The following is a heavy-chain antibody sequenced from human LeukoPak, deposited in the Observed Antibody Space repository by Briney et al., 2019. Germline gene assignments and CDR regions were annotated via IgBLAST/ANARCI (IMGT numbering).Heavy chain of an antibody. CDR3: ARAGYYDFWSGYSIHFDY. V-gene: IGHV3-53*01. Sequence: GGSLRLSCAASGFTVSSNYMSWVRQAPGKGLEWVSVIYSGGSTYYADSVKGRFTISRDNSKNTLYLQMNSLRAEDTAVYYCARAGYYDFWSGYSIHFDYWGQGPLVTVSS. D-gene: IGHD3-3*01. CDR1: GFTVSSNY. J-gene: IGHJ4*02. CDR2: IYSGGST.